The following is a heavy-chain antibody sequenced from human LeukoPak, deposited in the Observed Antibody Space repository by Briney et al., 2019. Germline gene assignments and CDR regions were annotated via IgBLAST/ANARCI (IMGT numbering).Heavy chain of an antibody. J-gene: IGHJ5*02. Sequence: GESLRISCKGSGYSFTSSWISWVRQMLGKGLGWMGRIDPSDAYTTYRPSFQGHVTISADKSSSTAYLQWSSLKASDTAMYYCARRVNTMVRGVIFNWFDPWGQGTLVTVSS. V-gene: IGHV5-10-1*01. D-gene: IGHD3-10*01. CDR2: IDPSDAYT. CDR1: GYSFTSSW. CDR3: ARRVNTMVRGVIFNWFDP.